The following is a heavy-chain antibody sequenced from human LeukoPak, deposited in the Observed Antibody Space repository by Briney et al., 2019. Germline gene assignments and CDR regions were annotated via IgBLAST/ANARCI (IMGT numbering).Heavy chain of an antibody. Sequence: GGSLRLSCAASGFTFRSYTMNWVRQAPGRGLEWVSCITSSSSSIYYADSVKGRFTISRDDGRNSLYLLMNSLRAEDTAVYYCARDRIVGATPYDYWGQGSLVTVSS. CDR3: ARDRIVGATPYDY. CDR2: ITSSSSSI. J-gene: IGHJ4*02. V-gene: IGHV3-21*01. CDR1: GFTFRSYT. D-gene: IGHD1-26*01.